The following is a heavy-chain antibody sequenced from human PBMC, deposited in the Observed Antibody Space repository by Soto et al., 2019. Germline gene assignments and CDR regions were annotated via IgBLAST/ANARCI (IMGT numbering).Heavy chain of an antibody. V-gene: IGHV3-33*01. Sequence: LRLSCAASGFTFSDYGMHWVRQAPGKGLQWVAFIWPDGGNKYYAESVKGRFTISRDNSKNSVYLQMNNVRDEDTAVYYCARDGDANSGFGKDYWGQGTLVTVSS. CDR3: ARDGDANSGFGKDY. J-gene: IGHJ4*02. CDR2: IWPDGGNK. D-gene: IGHD3-16*01. CDR1: GFTFSDYG.